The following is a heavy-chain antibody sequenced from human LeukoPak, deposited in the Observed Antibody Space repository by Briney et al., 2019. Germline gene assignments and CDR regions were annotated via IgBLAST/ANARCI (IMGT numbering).Heavy chain of an antibody. CDR2: IKSKTDGGTT. D-gene: IGHD2-15*01. CDR1: GFTFSNAW. J-gene: IGHJ5*02. Sequence: PGGSLRLSCAASGFTFSNAWMSWVRQAPGKGLEWVGRIKSKTDGGTTDYAAPVKGRFTISRDDSKNTLYLQMNSLKTEDTAVYYCTTSPPFVVVRGFDPWGQGTLVTVSS. CDR3: TTSPPFVVVRGFDP. V-gene: IGHV3-15*01.